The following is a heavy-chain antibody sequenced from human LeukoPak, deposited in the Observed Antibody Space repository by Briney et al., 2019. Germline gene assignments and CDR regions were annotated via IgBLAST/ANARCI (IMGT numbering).Heavy chain of an antibody. CDR3: ARDSEISGVVTPTFDY. CDR2: IIPFFGTA. CDR1: GGTFSSYA. D-gene: IGHD3-3*01. J-gene: IGHJ4*02. Sequence: SVKVSCKASGGTFSSYAISWVSQAPGQGLEWMGRIIPFFGTAIYAQMFQGRVTITTYESTRTDYMDLSSLRSEDTAVYYCARDSEISGVVTPTFDYWGQGTLVTVSS. V-gene: IGHV1-69*05.